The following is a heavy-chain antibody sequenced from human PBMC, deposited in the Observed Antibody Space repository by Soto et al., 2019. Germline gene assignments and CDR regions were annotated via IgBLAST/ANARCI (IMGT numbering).Heavy chain of an antibody. V-gene: IGHV3-30-3*01. CDR2: ISYDGSNK. CDR1: GFTFSSYA. D-gene: IGHD2-15*01. CDR3: ARDRVGSSRGGGRRYNWFDP. J-gene: IGHJ5*02. Sequence: GGSLRLSCAASGFTFSSYAMHWVRQAPGKGLEWVAVISYDGSNKYYADSLKGRFPISRDNSKNTLYLQMNSLRAEDTAVYYCARDRVGSSRGGGRRYNWFDPWGQGTLVTVSS.